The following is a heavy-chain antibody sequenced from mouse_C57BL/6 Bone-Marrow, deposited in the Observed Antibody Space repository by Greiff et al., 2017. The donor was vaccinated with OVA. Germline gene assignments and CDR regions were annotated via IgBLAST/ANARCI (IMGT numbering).Heavy chain of an antibody. CDR2: INPSSGYT. J-gene: IGHJ2*01. Sequence: QVQLKESGAELAKPGASVKLSCKASGYTFTSYWMHWVKQRPGQGLEWIGYINPSSGYTKYNQKFKDKATLTADKSSSTAYMQLSSLTYEDSAVYYCDLVGNWDGFDYWGQGTTLTVSS. CDR1: GYTFTSYW. CDR3: DLVGNWDGFDY. D-gene: IGHD4-1*01. V-gene: IGHV1-7*01.